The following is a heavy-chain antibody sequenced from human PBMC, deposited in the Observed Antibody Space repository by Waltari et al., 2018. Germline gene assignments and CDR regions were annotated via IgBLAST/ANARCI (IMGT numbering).Heavy chain of an antibody. D-gene: IGHD3-10*01. J-gene: IGHJ6*02. V-gene: IGHV1-8*02. CDR1: GYTFTSYD. CDR2: MNPNRGNT. CDR3: ARAVQSGYYYYYGMDV. Sequence: QVQLVQSGAEVKKPGASVKVSCKASGYTFTSYDINWVRQATGQGLEWMGWMNPNRGNTGYAQKFQGRVTMTRNTSISTAYMELSSLRSEDTAVYYCARAVQSGYYYYYGMDVWGQGTTVTVSS.